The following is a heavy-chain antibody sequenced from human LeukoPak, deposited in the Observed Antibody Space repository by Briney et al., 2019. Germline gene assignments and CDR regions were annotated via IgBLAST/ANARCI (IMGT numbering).Heavy chain of an antibody. CDR1: GFTFSTYA. Sequence: GGSLRLSCAASGFTFSTYAMSGVRQAPGKGREWGSGISGREGSTYYADSVKGRFTISRDISKNTLYLQMNSLRAEDMAVYYCAKDGGQGADYWGQGTLVTVSS. CDR2: ISGREGST. J-gene: IGHJ4*02. D-gene: IGHD3-16*01. V-gene: IGHV3-23*01. CDR3: AKDGGQGADY.